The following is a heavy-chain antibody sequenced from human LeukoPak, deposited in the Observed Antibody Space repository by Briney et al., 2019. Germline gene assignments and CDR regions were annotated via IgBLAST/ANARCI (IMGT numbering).Heavy chain of an antibody. D-gene: IGHD3-10*01. CDR1: GYTFTSYG. V-gene: IGHV1-18*04. CDR3: ARDGPRITMVRGEAPDY. J-gene: IGHJ4*02. Sequence: ASVKVSCKASGYTFTSYGISWVRQAPGQGLEWMGWISAYNGNTNYAQKLQGRVTMTTDTSTSTAYMELRSLRSDDTAAYYCARDGPRITMVRGEAPDYWGQGTLVTVSS. CDR2: ISAYNGNT.